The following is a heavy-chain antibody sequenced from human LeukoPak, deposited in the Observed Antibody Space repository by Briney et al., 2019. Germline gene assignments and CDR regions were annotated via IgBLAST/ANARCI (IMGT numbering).Heavy chain of an antibody. V-gene: IGHV4-59*12. CDR2: VAYAGIT. J-gene: IGHJ6*02. CDR1: GVPITTFY. Sequence: TSETLSLTCTVSGVPITTFYWSWIRQPPGKGLEWIGSVAYAGITNYNPSLQSRGTLSINTSNNHFSLTLSSVTTADPGFQFCSRDRTKDGYNYGGSAYYSGLDVWGRGTTVSVSS. CDR3: SRDRTKDGYNYGGSAYYSGLDV. D-gene: IGHD5-24*01.